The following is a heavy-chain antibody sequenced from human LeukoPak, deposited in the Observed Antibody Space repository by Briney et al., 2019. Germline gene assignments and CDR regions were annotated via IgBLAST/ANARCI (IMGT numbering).Heavy chain of an antibody. V-gene: IGHV3-64*02. Sequence: GGSLRLSCAASGFTLSSFSMHWVRQSSGRGLEYVSAINYKGGTTYYADSVKGRFTISRDNSKNTLYLQMASLRDEDMGAYYCARVGPATAFDYWGQGTQVTVSS. CDR1: GFTLSSFS. CDR3: ARVGPATAFDY. J-gene: IGHJ4*02. CDR2: INYKGGTT.